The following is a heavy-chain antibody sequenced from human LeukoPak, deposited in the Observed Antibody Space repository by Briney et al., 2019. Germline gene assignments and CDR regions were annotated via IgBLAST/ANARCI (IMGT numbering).Heavy chain of an antibody. CDR2: INPSGGGT. D-gene: IGHD1-26*01. V-gene: IGHV1-46*01. CDR3: ARGLNIAVKTGGTWENYYYYMDV. Sequence: ASVKVSCKASGCTFTTYYIHWVRQAPGEGLERLGTINPSGGGTDYAQKFQGRVAMTRDTSTSTVYMDLTSLRSADTAVYYCARGLNIAVKTGGTWENYYYYMDVWGEGTTVTVSS. CDR1: GCTFTTYY. J-gene: IGHJ6*03.